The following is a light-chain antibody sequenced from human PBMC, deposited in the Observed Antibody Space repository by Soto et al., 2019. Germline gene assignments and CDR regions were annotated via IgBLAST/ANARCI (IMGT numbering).Light chain of an antibody. CDR2: GAS. CDR3: QQYGGSPRYT. CDR1: QSVDSSH. J-gene: IGKJ2*01. V-gene: IGKV3-20*01. Sequence: EIVLTQSPGTLSLSPGDRATLSCGASQSVDSSHLAWYEQKPGQSPRLLIYGASNRADGVPNRISGSGSGTDFTLTISRLEPEDFAVYYCQQYGGSPRYTFGQGTKVEIK.